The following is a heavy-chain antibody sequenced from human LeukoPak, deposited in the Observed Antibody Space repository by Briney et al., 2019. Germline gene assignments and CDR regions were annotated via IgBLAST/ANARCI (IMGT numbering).Heavy chain of an antibody. D-gene: IGHD3-22*01. CDR3: ARHDKGFDY. V-gene: IGHV4-59*08. CDR2: IYSSGTI. Sequence: SETLSLTCTVSSGSISSYYWSWIRQPPGKGLEWLGYIYSSGTINFNPSLKSRLTMSVDTSKNQFSLKLSSVTAADTAVYYCARHDKGFDYWGQGTLATVSA. CDR1: SGSISSYY. J-gene: IGHJ4*02.